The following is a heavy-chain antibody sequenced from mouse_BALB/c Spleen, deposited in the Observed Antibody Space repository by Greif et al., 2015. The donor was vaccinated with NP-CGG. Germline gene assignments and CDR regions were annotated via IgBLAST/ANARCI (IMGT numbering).Heavy chain of an antibody. CDR1: GYTFTSYW. Sequence: LVESGPELVRPGASVKLSCKASGYTFTSYWMHWVKQRPGQGLEWIGMIDPSNSETRLNQKFKDKATSNVDKSSNTAYMQLSSTSSEDSAVYYCERGDGGFAYWGPGTLVTVSA. J-gene: IGHJ3*01. CDR3: ERGDGGFAY. D-gene: IGHD3-3*01. V-gene: IGHV1-74*04. CDR2: IDPSNSET.